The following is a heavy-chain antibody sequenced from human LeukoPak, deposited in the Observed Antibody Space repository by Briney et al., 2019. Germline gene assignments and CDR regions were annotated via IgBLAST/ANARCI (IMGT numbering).Heavy chain of an antibody. J-gene: IGHJ4*02. V-gene: IGHV3-30-3*01. CDR3: VRDSNWVITDY. Sequence: GGSLRLSCAASGFTFNTYAIHWVRQAPGKGLEWVAVISYDGSNKFFADSVKGRFTISRDNSMNTLYLQMNSLRPEDTAVYYCVRDSNWVITDYWGQGTLVTVSS. D-gene: IGHD7-27*01. CDR2: ISYDGSNK. CDR1: GFTFNTYA.